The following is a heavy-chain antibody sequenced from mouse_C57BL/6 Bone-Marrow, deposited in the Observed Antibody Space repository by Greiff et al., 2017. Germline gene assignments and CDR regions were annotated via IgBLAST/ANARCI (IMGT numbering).Heavy chain of an antibody. V-gene: IGHV1-74*01. CDR1: GYTFTSYW. D-gene: IGHD1-2*01. CDR2: IHPTDSDT. CDR3: AISDYVQYYCWY. J-gene: IGHJ2*01. Sequence: QVQLQQPGAELVKPGASVKVSCKVSGYTFTSYWMHWVKQRPGQGLEWIGMIHPTDSDTNYNQKFKGKATLTVDKSSSTAYMQLSSLTSEDSAVYYCAISDYVQYYCWYWGQGTTLTVSS.